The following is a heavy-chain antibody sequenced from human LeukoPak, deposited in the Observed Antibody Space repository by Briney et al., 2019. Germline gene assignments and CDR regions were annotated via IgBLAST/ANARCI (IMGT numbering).Heavy chain of an antibody. Sequence: GGTLRLSCAASGFTFSSYSMNWIRQAPGKGLEWVSSISSSSSYIFYADSLKGRLTISRDNAKNSLYLQMNSLRAGDTALYYCTKELCGSRAACAGGSYYDFWGRGALVTVSS. V-gene: IGHV3-21*01. J-gene: IGHJ2*01. D-gene: IGHD2-15*01. CDR1: GFTFSSYS. CDR3: TKELCGSRAACAGGSYYDF. CDR2: ISSSSSYI.